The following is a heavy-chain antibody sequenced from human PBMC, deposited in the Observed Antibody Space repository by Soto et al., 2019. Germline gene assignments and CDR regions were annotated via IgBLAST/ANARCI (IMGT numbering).Heavy chain of an antibody. CDR2: IIPIPGTA. D-gene: IGHD2-2*01. J-gene: IGHJ6*02. CDR3: ARSQGSSTSLEIYYYYYYGMDV. Sequence: ASVKVSCKASGGTFSSYAISWVRQAPGQGLEWMGGIIPIPGTANYAQKLQGRVTITADESTSTAYMELSSLRSEDTAVYYCARSQGSSTSLEIYYYYYYGMDVWGQGTTVTVSS. V-gene: IGHV1-69*13. CDR1: GGTFSSYA.